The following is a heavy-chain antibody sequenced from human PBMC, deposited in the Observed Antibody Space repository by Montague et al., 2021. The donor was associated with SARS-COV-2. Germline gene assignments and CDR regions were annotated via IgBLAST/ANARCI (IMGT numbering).Heavy chain of an antibody. Sequence: SETLSLTCAVYDGSFSDYSWTWIRQPPGKGLEWIGEINHRGSTNYNPSLKSRVTISVDTSKNQFSLKLTSVTAEDTAVYYCARGRQHINMVVVVVTGGEYYFDFWGQGTLVAVSS. V-gene: IGHV4-34*01. CDR2: INHRGST. D-gene: IGHD3-22*01. CDR3: ARGRQHINMVVVVVTGGEYYFDF. J-gene: IGHJ4*02. CDR1: DGSFSDYS.